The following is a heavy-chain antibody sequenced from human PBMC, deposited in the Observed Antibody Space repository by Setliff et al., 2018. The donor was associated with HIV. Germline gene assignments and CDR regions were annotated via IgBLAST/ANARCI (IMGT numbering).Heavy chain of an antibody. J-gene: IGHJ4*02. D-gene: IGHD6-19*01. Sequence: SETLSLTCTVSGGPISSYYWSWIRQPPGKGLEWIGYIYYSGRTNYNPSLKSRVTISVDTSKNQYSLKLTSVTAADTAVYYCASQPAYSTDWYPPGYFDYWGQGTLVTVSS. CDR3: ASQPAYSTDWYPPGYFDY. V-gene: IGHV4-59*08. CDR2: IYYSGRT. CDR1: GGPISSYY.